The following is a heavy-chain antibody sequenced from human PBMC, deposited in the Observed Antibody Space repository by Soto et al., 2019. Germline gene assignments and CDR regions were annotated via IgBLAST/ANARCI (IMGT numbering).Heavy chain of an antibody. CDR2: IYSGGST. V-gene: IGHV3-53*04. CDR1: GFTVSSNY. CDR3: ARSEGPSGWHYYYYGMDV. Sequence: EVQLVESGGGLVQPGGSLRLSCAASGFTVSSNYMSWVRQAPEKGLEWVSVIYSGGSTYYADSVKGRFTISRHNSKNTLYLQMNSLRAEDTAVYYCARSEGPSGWHYYYYGMDVWGQGTTVTVSS. D-gene: IGHD6-19*01. J-gene: IGHJ6*02.